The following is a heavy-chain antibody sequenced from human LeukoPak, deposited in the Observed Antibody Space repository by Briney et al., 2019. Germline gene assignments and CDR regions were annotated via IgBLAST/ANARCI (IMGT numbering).Heavy chain of an antibody. CDR3: ANEIRPNDY. V-gene: IGHV3-23*05. CDR1: GFTFNSYA. Sequence: QPGGSLLLSCAASGFTFNSYAMSWVRQAPGKGLEWVSSIDISGGATWYADSVRGRFTISRDNSKNTLYLQMTSLRVEDTALYYCANEIRPNDYWGQGTLVSVSS. J-gene: IGHJ4*02. D-gene: IGHD3-16*01. CDR2: IDISGGAT.